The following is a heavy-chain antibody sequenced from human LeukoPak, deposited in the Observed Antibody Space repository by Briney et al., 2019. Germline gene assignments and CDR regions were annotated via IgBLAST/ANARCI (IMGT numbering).Heavy chain of an antibody. J-gene: IGHJ6*03. CDR3: ARGLGWKVTPMGLFYMDV. CDR2: INYGGDT. D-gene: IGHD6-19*01. V-gene: IGHV4-34*01. Sequence: SETLSLTCGVDGGSFSSYDWSWVRQPPGKGLEWIGEINYGGDTNYNPSLKSRVTISVDTSKNQFSLKVRSVTAADTAVYYCARGLGWKVTPMGLFYMDVWGEGATVTVSS. CDR1: GGSFSSYD.